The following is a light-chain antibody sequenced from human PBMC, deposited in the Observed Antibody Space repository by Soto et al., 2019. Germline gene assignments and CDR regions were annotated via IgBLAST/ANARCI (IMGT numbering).Light chain of an antibody. CDR1: QRVSSN. CDR2: GAS. V-gene: IGKV3-15*01. J-gene: IGKJ1*01. CDR3: QQYGSSPRP. Sequence: SPATLSVSTGERATLSCRASQRVSSNLAWYQQKPGQAPRLLIYGASTRATGIPARFSGSGSGTEFTLTISSLQSEDFAVYYCQQYGSSPRPFCQLTKV.